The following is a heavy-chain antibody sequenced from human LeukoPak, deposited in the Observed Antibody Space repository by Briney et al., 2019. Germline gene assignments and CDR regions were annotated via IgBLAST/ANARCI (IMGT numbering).Heavy chain of an antibody. J-gene: IGHJ5*02. CDR2: IDPSDSYT. V-gene: IGHV5-10-1*01. D-gene: IGHD6-13*01. CDR3: ARRYSGSWPPGDNWFDP. Sequence: GESLKISCKGSGYSFTSYWISWVRQMPGKGLEWMGRIDPSDSYTNYSPSFQGHVTISADKSISTAYLQWSSLKASDTAMYYCARRYSGSWPPGDNWFDPWGQGTLVTVSS. CDR1: GYSFTSYW.